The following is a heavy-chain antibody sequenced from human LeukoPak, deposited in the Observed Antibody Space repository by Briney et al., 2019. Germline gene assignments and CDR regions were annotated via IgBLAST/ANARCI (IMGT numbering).Heavy chain of an antibody. Sequence: PGGSLRLSCAASGFTFSSYGMSWVRQAPGKGLEWVSSISGSGSTYYADSVKGRFTISRDKSKNTLYLQVNSPRADDTAVYYCARMADSSGYLYYFDYWGQGTLVTVSS. CDR3: ARMADSSGYLYYFDY. CDR2: ISGSGST. J-gene: IGHJ4*02. CDR1: GFTFSSYG. D-gene: IGHD3-22*01. V-gene: IGHV3-23*01.